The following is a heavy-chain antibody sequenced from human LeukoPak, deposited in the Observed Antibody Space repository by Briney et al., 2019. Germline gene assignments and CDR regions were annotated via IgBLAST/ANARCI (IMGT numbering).Heavy chain of an antibody. D-gene: IGHD1-7*01. CDR1: GASLGGYY. CDR3: ARDPPEDEWNSLDS. Sequence: SETLSLTCAVYGASLGGYYWSWIRLPPGKGLEWIGYIYYSGSTSYNPSLKSRVTISVDSSKNQVSLKLSSVTAADRAVYYCARDPPEDEWNSLDSWGQGILVTVSS. CDR2: IYYSGST. J-gene: IGHJ4*02. V-gene: IGHV4-59*01.